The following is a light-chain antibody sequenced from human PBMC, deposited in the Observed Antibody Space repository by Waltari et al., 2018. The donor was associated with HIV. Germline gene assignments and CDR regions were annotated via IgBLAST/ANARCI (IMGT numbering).Light chain of an antibody. CDR1: QSIIIN. J-gene: IGKJ4*01. Sequence: EIVMTQSPATLSGSPGEGVTLSCRASQSIIINLAWYQQKPGQAPRLLMFGTSNRATGVPARFSGSGSGTEFSLTISSLQSEDCAVYYCQQYNNGPLTFGGGTKVEIK. V-gene: IGKV3-15*01. CDR2: GTS. CDR3: QQYNNGPLT.